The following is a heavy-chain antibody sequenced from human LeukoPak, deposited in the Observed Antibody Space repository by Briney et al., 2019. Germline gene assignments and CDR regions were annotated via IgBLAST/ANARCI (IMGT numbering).Heavy chain of an antibody. Sequence: SETLSLTCTVSGGSINTGDYYWTWIRQPPGKELEWIGSLFYTGNTYYSPSLRSRVAISIDMSKNQFSLNLSSVTAADTAVYYCARENIVSTRDFDYWGQGTLVTVSS. J-gene: IGHJ4*02. D-gene: IGHD5/OR15-5a*01. CDR2: LFYTGNT. CDR3: ARENIVSTRDFDY. V-gene: IGHV4-39*07. CDR1: GGSINTGDYY.